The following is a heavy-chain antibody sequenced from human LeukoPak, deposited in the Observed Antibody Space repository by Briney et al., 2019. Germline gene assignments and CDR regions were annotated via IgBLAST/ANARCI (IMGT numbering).Heavy chain of an antibody. CDR3: ARAAKRTFDI. D-gene: IGHD6-25*01. CDR2: IKEDGSQK. Sequence: GGSLRLSCAASGFSFSDYWMSWVRQAPGKGLGWVANIKEDGSQKFYLDSVKGRFTISRDHAKNSLYLQMNSLRAEDTALYYCARAAKRTFDIWGQGTMVTVSS. V-gene: IGHV3-7*03. J-gene: IGHJ3*02. CDR1: GFSFSDYW.